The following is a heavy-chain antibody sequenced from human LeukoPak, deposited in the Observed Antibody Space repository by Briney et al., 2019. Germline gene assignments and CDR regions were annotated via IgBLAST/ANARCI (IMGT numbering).Heavy chain of an antibody. D-gene: IGHD1-26*01. CDR3: ARGKVGATTDFDY. Sequence: ASVTVSCMASGYTFTGYYMHWVRQAPGQGLEWMGWMNPNSGNTGYAQKFQGRVTMTRNTSISTAYMELSSLRSEDTAVYYCARGKVGATTDFDYWGQGTLVTVSS. J-gene: IGHJ4*02. CDR2: MNPNSGNT. CDR1: GYTFTGYY. V-gene: IGHV1-8*02.